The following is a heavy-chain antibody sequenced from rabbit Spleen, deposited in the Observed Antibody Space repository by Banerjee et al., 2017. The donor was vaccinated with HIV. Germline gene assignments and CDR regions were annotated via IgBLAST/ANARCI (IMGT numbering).Heavy chain of an antibody. CDR2: IEGGSSGFS. J-gene: IGHJ4*01. D-gene: IGHD1-1*01. Sequence: QEQLEESGGDLVKPGASLTLTCTASGVSFSTNSYMCWVRQAPGKGLEWIACIEGGSSGFSYFANWAKGRFTVSKASSTTVTLQMTSLTVADTATYFCARDLTDVIGWNFGWWGPGTLVTVS. CDR3: ARDLTDVIGWNFGW. CDR1: GVSFSTNSY. V-gene: IGHV1S45*01.